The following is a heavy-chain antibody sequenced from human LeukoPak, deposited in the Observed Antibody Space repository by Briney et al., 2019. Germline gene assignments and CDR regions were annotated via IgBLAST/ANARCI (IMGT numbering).Heavy chain of an antibody. J-gene: IGHJ6*02. V-gene: IGHV1-69*01. CDR1: GGTFSSYA. CDR3: ASSRPDYGDYVGYYGMDV. Sequence: SVKVSCTASGGTFSSYAISWVRQAPGQGLEWMGGIIPIFGTANHAQKFQGRVTITADESTSTAYMELSSLRSEDTAVYYCASSRPDYGDYVGYYGMDVWGQGTTVTVSS. D-gene: IGHD4-17*01. CDR2: IIPIFGTA.